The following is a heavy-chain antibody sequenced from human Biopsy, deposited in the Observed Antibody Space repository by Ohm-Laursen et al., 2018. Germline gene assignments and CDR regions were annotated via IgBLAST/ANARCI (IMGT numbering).Heavy chain of an antibody. CDR1: GRLLYNFF. Sequence: SETLSLICTASGRLLYNFFWSWIRQPPGKRLEWIGYIYYSGSTNYNPSLKSRVTISVDRSKNHFSLELSSVTAADTAVYYCARVGVGAPSIDYFDSWGQGALVTVSS. D-gene: IGHD1-26*01. CDR3: ARVGVGAPSIDYFDS. V-gene: IGHV4-59*01. J-gene: IGHJ4*02. CDR2: IYYSGST.